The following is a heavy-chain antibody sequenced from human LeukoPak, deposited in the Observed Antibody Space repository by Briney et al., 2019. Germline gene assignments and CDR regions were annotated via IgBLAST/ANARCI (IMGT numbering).Heavy chain of an antibody. CDR3: ALYCSSTSCYGEGDY. Sequence: PSETLSLTCTVSGGSITSSSYYWGWIRQPPGKGLEWIGSIYYSGSTYYNPSLKSRVTISVDTSKNQFSLNLSSVTAADTAVYYCALYCSSTSCYGEGDYWGQGTLVTVSS. CDR2: IYYSGST. D-gene: IGHD2-2*01. CDR1: GGSITSSSYY. J-gene: IGHJ4*02. V-gene: IGHV4-39*01.